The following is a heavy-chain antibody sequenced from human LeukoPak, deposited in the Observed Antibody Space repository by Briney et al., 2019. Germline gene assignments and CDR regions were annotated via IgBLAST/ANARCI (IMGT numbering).Heavy chain of an antibody. V-gene: IGHV3-23*01. Sequence: PGGSLRLSCAASGFTFSSYAMSWVRQAPGKGLEWVSAVSGSGGSTYYADSVKGLFTISRDNSKNTLYLQMNSLRAEDTAVYYCAKDPHSLIVVVPAAFDYWGQGTLVTVSS. J-gene: IGHJ4*02. CDR2: VSGSGGST. D-gene: IGHD2-2*01. CDR1: GFTFSSYA. CDR3: AKDPHSLIVVVPAAFDY.